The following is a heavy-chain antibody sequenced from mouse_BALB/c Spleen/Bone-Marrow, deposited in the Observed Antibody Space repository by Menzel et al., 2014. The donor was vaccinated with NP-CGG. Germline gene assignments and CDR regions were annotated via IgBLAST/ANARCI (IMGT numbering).Heavy chain of an antibody. V-gene: IGHV10-1*02. D-gene: IGHD1-1*01. CDR1: GFTFNTFA. J-gene: IGHJ4*01. CDR3: VRGIYYYGSNYKNSALDY. CDR2: IRSKSNNFAA. Sequence: EVMLVESGGGLVQPKGLLKLSCAASGFTFNTFAMNWARQAPGKGLEWVARIRSKSNNFAAYYADSVKDRFTISRDDSQSMLYLQMNNLKTEDTAMYYCVRGIYYYGSNYKNSALDYWGQGTSVTVSS.